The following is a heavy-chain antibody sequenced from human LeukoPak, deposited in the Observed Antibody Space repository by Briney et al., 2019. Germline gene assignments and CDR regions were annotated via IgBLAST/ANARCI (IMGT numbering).Heavy chain of an antibody. CDR2: IKRRGDGGTT. CDR3: LIFPGR. V-gene: IGHV3-15*05. Sequence: GGSLRLSCAASGFSVINAWMSWVRQAPGQGLEWVGRIKRRGDGGTTGYAAPVEGRFSSSRDDSENTLYLQMNSLQIDDTALYYCLIFPGRWGQGTLVTVSS. J-gene: IGHJ4*02. CDR1: GFSVINAW. D-gene: IGHD3-3*01.